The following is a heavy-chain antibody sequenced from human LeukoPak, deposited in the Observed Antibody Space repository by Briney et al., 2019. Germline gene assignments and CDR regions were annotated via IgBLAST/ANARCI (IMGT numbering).Heavy chain of an antibody. J-gene: IGHJ5*02. D-gene: IGHD5-18*01. CDR1: GYTFTSYT. Sequence: ASVKVSCKASGYTFTSYTIHWVRQAPGQRLERMGWINTGNGNTEYSQKFQGRVTVTTDTSASTAYMELSSLRSEHTAVYYCARCGYSDAWSCDHWGQGTLVTVSS. CDR2: INTGNGNT. V-gene: IGHV1-3*04. CDR3: ARCGYSDAWSCDH.